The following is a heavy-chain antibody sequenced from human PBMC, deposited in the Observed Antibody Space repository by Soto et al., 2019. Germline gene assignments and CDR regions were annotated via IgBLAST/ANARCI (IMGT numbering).Heavy chain of an antibody. CDR3: AKELHTSSGWSQVIY. V-gene: IGHV3-23*01. D-gene: IGHD6-19*01. J-gene: IGHJ4*02. CDR2: ISGSGVST. CDR1: GFNFSIYA. Sequence: GGSQRISCAACGFNFSIYAMSWVRQAQGKGLEWVSAISGSGVSTYYADSVKGRFTISRDNSKNTLYLQMNSLRAEDTAVYYCAKELHTSSGWSQVIYWGQGTLVTVSS.